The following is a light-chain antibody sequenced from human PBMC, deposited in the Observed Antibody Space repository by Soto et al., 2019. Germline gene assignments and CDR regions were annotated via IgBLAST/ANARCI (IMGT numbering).Light chain of an antibody. CDR1: ETISHY. CDR2: DAS. V-gene: IGKV1-33*01. J-gene: IGKJ5*01. Sequence: DIHMTQSPSALSASVGDRVTISCRASETISHYLNWYQQKPGKAPKLLIYDASNLETGVPSRFSGSGSGTDFTFTISSLQPEDIATYYCQQYDNLPLTFSQGTRLEIK. CDR3: QQYDNLPLT.